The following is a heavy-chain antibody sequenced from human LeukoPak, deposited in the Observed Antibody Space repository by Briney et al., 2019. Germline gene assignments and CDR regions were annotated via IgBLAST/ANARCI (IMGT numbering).Heavy chain of an antibody. CDR1: GFSLSTSGVG. D-gene: IGHD3-10*01. CDR2: IYWNDVK. J-gene: IGHJ6*03. CDR3: ARWTMVRGDDQYYMDV. V-gene: IGHV2-5*01. Sequence: SGPTQVEPTQTLTLTCTFSGFSLSTSGVGVGWIRQPPGKALEWLTLIYWNDVKRYSPSLKSRLTITKDTSKNQVVLTMTNMDPVDTATYYCARWTMVRGDDQYYMDVWGKGTTVTISS.